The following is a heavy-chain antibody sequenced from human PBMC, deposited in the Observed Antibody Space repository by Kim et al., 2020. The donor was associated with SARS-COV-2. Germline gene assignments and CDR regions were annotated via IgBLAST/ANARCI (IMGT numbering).Heavy chain of an antibody. V-gene: IGHV3-66*01. Sequence: SGKDRFTISRDNSKNTLYLQMNSLRAEATAVYYCVFLAAAGPYYCYGMDVWGQGTTVTVSS. J-gene: IGHJ6*02. D-gene: IGHD6-13*01. CDR3: VFLAAAGPYYCYGMDV.